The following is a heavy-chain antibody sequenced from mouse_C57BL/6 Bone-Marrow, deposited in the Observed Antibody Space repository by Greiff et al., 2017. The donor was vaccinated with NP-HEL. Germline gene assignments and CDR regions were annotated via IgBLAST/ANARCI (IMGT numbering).Heavy chain of an antibody. CDR3: ARSGLRLYYYAMDY. V-gene: IGHV1-72*01. Sequence: QVQLQQPGAELVKPGASVKLSCKASGYTFTSYWMHWVKQRPGRGLEWIGRIDPNSGGTKYNEKFKSKATLTVDKPSSTAYMQLSSLTSEDSAVYYCARSGLRLYYYAMDYWGQGTSVTVSS. CDR1: GYTFTSYW. J-gene: IGHJ4*01. CDR2: IDPNSGGT. D-gene: IGHD2-4*01.